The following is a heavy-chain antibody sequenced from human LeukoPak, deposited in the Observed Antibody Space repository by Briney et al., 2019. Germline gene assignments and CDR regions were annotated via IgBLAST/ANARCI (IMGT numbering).Heavy chain of an antibody. CDR1: GGSISSSSYY. CDR2: IYYSGST. J-gene: IGHJ6*02. CDR3: AKHPPYCTNGVCYDYYGMDV. V-gene: IGHV4-39*01. Sequence: SETLSLTCTVSGGSISSSSYYWGWIRQPPGKGLEWIVSIYYSGSTYYKSSLKSRVTISVDTSKNQFSLKLSSVTAADTAVYYCAKHPPYCTNGVCYDYYGMDVWGQGTTVTVSS. D-gene: IGHD2-8*01.